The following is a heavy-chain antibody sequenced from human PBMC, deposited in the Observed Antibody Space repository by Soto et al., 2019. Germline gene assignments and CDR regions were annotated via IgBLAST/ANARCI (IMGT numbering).Heavy chain of an antibody. V-gene: IGHV1-3*01. J-gene: IGHJ4*02. CDR3: ARENGDYLYYFDY. CDR2: VNAGNGNT. CDR1: GYTFTSYA. D-gene: IGHD4-17*01. Sequence: ASVKVSWKASGYTFTSYAMHWVRQAPGQRLEWMGWVNAGNGNTKYSQKFQGRVTITRDTSASTAYMELSSLRSEDTAVYYCARENGDYLYYFDYWGQGTLVTVSS.